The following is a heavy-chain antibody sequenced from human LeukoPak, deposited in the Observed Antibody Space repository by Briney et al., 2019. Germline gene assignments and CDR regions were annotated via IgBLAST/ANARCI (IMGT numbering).Heavy chain of an antibody. CDR3: AKDGDTMSGTYYYDMDV. V-gene: IGHV3-30*02. Sequence: GGSLRLSCAASGFPFSSYGMHWVRQAPGKGLEWVAFIPYDGSDKFYADSVKGRFTIPRDNPKNTLYLQMNSLRGEDTAVYYCAKDGDTMSGTYYYDMDVWGKGTTVTIS. CDR1: GFPFSSYG. J-gene: IGHJ6*03. D-gene: IGHD1-26*01. CDR2: IPYDGSDK.